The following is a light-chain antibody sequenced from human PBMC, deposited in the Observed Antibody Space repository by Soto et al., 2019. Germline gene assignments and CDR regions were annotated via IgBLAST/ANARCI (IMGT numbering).Light chain of an antibody. CDR2: DVS. V-gene: IGLV2-14*01. CDR3: SSYTSSSTYV. CDR1: SSDVGGYNY. J-gene: IGLJ1*01. Sequence: QSVLPQPASVSVSPGQSITISCTGTSSDVGGYNYVSWYQQHPGKAPKLMIYDVSNRPSGVSNRFSGSKSGNTASLTISGLQAEDEADYYCSSYTSSSTYVFGTGTRSPS.